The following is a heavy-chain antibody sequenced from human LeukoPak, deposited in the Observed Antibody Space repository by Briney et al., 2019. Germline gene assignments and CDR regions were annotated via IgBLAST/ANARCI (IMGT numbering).Heavy chain of an antibody. V-gene: IGHV3-30*02. Sequence: PGRSLRLSCAASGFTFSSYAMHWVRQAPGKGLEWVAFIRYDGSNKYYADSVRGRFTISRDNSKNTLYLQMNSLRAEDTAVYYCAKEYLARVAYDAFDIWGQGTMVTVSS. D-gene: IGHD3-16*01. CDR2: IRYDGSNK. CDR3: AKEYLARVAYDAFDI. J-gene: IGHJ3*02. CDR1: GFTFSSYA.